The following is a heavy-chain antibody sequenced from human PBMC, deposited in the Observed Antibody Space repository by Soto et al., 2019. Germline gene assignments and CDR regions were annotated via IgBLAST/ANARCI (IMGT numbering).Heavy chain of an antibody. CDR1: GYTFTGYY. CDR2: INPNSGGT. D-gene: IGHD2-2*01. V-gene: IGHV1-2*04. CDR3: ARSQDIVVVPAALGGDWFDP. J-gene: IGHJ5*02. Sequence: GASVKVSCKASGYTFTGYYMHWVRQAPGQGLEWMGWINPNSGGTNYAQKFQGWVTMTRDTSISTAYMELSRLRSDDTAVYYCARSQDIVVVPAALGGDWFDPWGQGTLVTVSS.